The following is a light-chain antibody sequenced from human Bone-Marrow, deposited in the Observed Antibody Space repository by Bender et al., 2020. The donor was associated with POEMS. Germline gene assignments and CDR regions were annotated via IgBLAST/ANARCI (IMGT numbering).Light chain of an antibody. CDR2: DVS. V-gene: IGLV2-14*02. Sequence: QSALTQPRSVSGSPGQSVTISCTGTSNDVGSYNLVSWYQQHPGKAPKLIIYDVSNRPSGVSNRFSGSKSGNTASLTISGLQAEDEAHYYCNSYTTSSTRVFGGGTRLTVL. J-gene: IGLJ3*02. CDR1: SNDVGSYNL. CDR3: NSYTTSSTRV.